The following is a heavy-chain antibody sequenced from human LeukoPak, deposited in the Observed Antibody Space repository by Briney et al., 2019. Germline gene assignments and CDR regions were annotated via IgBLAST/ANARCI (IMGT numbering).Heavy chain of an antibody. J-gene: IGHJ5*02. Sequence: GGSLRLSCEAFGFSFSSYNMDWVRQTPGKGLEWISSITTSSSYTFYADSVKGRFTISRDNARNSLYLQMNSLTAEDTAVYYCASQSFARFDPWGQGTLVTVSS. CDR2: ITTSSSYT. CDR1: GFSFSSYN. V-gene: IGHV3-21*01. D-gene: IGHD3-16*01. CDR3: ASQSFARFDP.